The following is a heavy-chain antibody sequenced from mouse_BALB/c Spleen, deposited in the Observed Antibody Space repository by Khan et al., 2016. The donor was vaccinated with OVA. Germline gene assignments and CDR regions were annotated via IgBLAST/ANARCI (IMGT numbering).Heavy chain of an antibody. D-gene: IGHD1-2*01. CDR3: ARELRLGGLAY. Sequence: QVQLKESGPGLVAPSQSLSITCTVSGFSLTGYGVNWVRQPPGKGLEWLGMIWSDGSTDYNSALKSSLSISKANSKSQVFLKMNSLQTDDTARDDGARELRLGGLAYWGQGTLGTGAA. J-gene: IGHJ3*01. CDR1: GFSLTGYG. V-gene: IGHV2-6-7*01. CDR2: IWSDGST.